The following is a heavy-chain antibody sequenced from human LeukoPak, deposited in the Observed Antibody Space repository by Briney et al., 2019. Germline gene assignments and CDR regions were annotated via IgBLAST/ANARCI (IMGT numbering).Heavy chain of an antibody. V-gene: IGHV3-7*01. CDR3: AREEGSYPIDY. CDR2: IKQDGSEK. CDR1: GFTFSSYG. Sequence: GGSLRLSCAASGFTFSSYGMHWVRQAPGKGLEWVANIKQDGSEKYYVDSVKGRFTISRDNAKNSLYLQMNSLRAEDTAVYYCAREEGSYPIDYWGQGTLVTVSS. J-gene: IGHJ4*02. D-gene: IGHD1-26*01.